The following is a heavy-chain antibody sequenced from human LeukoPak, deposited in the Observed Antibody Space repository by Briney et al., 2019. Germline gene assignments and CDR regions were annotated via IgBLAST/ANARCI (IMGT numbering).Heavy chain of an antibody. J-gene: IGHJ4*02. CDR3: ARSLSSGWFHLDY. V-gene: IGHV3-30-3*01. D-gene: IGHD6-19*01. CDR1: GFTFSNYA. Sequence: LSGGSLRLSCAASGFTFSNYAMHWVRQAPGKGLEWMAIISYDGSNKYYADSVKGRFTISRDNSKNTLYLQMNSLRAEDTAVYYCARSLSSGWFHLDYWGQGTLVTVSS. CDR2: ISYDGSNK.